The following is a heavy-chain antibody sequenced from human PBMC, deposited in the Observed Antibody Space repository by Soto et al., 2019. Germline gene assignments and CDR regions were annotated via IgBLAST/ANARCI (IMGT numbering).Heavy chain of an antibody. D-gene: IGHD3-3*01. CDR1: GFTFDDYA. CDR2: ISWNSGSL. Sequence: EEQLVESGGGLVQPGRSLRLSCAASGFTFDDYAMYWVRQAPGKGLEWVSGISWNSGSLVYADSVKGRFTISRDNAKSSLYLQMNSLRAEDTALYYCANDWKRYDLYYDIDVWGKGATVTVSS. V-gene: IGHV3-9*01. J-gene: IGHJ6*03. CDR3: ANDWKRYDLYYDIDV.